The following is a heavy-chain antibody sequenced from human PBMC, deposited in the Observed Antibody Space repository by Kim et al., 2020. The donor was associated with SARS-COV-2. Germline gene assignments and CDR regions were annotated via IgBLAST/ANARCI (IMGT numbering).Heavy chain of an antibody. Sequence: ASVKVSCKASGYTFTTYAITWVRQAPGQGLEWMGWINPNNGDKKSARKIRGSVILTTDTSTSTAYMELRSLRSDDTAVYYCARALCCSDIRCYSFLYSGM. J-gene: IGHJ6*01. CDR1: GYTFTTYA. V-gene: IGHV1-18*01. D-gene: IGHD2-15*01. CDR3: ARALCCSDIRCYSFLYSGM. CDR2: INPNNGDK.